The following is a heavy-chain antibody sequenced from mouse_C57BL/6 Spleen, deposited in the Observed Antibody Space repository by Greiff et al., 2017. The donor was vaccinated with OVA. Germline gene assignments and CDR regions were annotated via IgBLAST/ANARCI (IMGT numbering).Heavy chain of an antibody. J-gene: IGHJ2*01. V-gene: IGHV6-3*01. CDR2: IRLKSDNYAT. CDR1: GFTFSNYW. D-gene: IGHD2-3*01. Sequence: DVQLQESGGGLVQPGGSMKLSCVASGFTFSNYWMNWVRQSPEKGLEWVAQIRLKSDNYATHYAESVKGRFTISRDDSKSSVYLQMNNLRAEDTGIYYCTGPYDGYYFDYWGQGTTLTVSS. CDR3: TGPYDGYYFDY.